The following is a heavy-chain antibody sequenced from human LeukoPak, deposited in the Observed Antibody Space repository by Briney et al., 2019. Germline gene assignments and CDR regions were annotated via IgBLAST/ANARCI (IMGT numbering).Heavy chain of an antibody. Sequence: ASVKVCCKASGYTFTSYGISWVRQAPGQGLEWMGWISAYNGNTNYAQKLQGRVTMTTDTSTSTAYMELRSLRSDDTAVYYCARDLRPYYYGSGSYNLFDPWGQGTLVTVSS. CDR2: ISAYNGNT. CDR1: GYTFTSYG. D-gene: IGHD3-10*01. V-gene: IGHV1-18*01. CDR3: ARDLRPYYYGSGSYNLFDP. J-gene: IGHJ5*02.